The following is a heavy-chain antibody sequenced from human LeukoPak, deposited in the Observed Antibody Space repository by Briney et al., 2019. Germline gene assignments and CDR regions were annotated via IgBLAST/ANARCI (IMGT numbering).Heavy chain of an antibody. V-gene: IGHV4-38-2*01. CDR3: ARVPVPPYYDFWSSYYYYMDV. CDR2: IYHSGST. Sequence: SETPSLTCAVSGYSISSGYYWGWIRQPPGKGLEWIGSIYHSGSTYYNPSLKSRVTISVDTSKNQFSLKLSSVTAADTAVYYCARVPVPPYYDFWSSYYYYMDVWGKGTTVTVSS. CDR1: GYSISSGYY. D-gene: IGHD3-3*01. J-gene: IGHJ6*03.